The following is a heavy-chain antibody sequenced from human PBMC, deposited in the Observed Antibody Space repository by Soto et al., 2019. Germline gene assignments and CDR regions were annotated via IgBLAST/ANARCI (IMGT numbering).Heavy chain of an antibody. V-gene: IGHV3-21*01. CDR1: GITFSSYS. Sequence: PGGPLRLSCAASGITFSSYSMNWVRQAPGKGLEWVSSISSSSSYIYYADSVKGRFTISRDNAKNSLYLQMNSLGAEDTAVYYCARDYYGSGSYSTMGYYGMDVWGQGTTVTVSS. D-gene: IGHD3-10*01. J-gene: IGHJ6*02. CDR2: ISSSSSYI. CDR3: ARDYYGSGSYSTMGYYGMDV.